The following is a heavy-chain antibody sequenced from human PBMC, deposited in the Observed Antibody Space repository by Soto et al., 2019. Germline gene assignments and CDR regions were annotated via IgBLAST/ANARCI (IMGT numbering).Heavy chain of an antibody. CDR3: AREDYDSSGYYPKFDY. CDR1: GGSISSYY. J-gene: IGHJ4*02. Sequence: SETLSLTCTVSGGSISSYYWSWIRQPPGKGLEWIGYIYYSGSTNYNPSLKSRVTISVDTSKNQFSLKLSSVTAADTAVYYCAREDYDSSGYYPKFDYWGQGTLVTVS. CDR2: IYYSGST. V-gene: IGHV4-59*01. D-gene: IGHD3-22*01.